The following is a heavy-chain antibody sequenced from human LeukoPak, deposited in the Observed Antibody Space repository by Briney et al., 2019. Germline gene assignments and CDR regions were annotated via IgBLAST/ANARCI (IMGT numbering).Heavy chain of an antibody. D-gene: IGHD5-12*01. CDR1: GFTFSIYA. Sequence: GGSLRLSCAASGFTFSIYAMTWVRQAPGKGLEWVSSISGSTGSTYYADSVKGRLTISRDNSRNTMYLQMNSLRAEDTAVYYCAKDRDSGYDYDAFDIRGQGTMVTVSS. V-gene: IGHV3-23*01. J-gene: IGHJ3*02. CDR2: ISGSTGST. CDR3: AKDRDSGYDYDAFDI.